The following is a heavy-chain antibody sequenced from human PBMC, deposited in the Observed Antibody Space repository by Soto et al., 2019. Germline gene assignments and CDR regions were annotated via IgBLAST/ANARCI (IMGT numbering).Heavy chain of an antibody. CDR3: AVIFGVVITPTCFDY. CDR2: IYYSGST. D-gene: IGHD3-3*01. Sequence: QLQLQESGPGLVKPSETLSLTCTVSGGSISSSSYYWGWIRQPPGKGLEWIGSIYYSGSTYYNPSLKSRVTISVDTSKNQFSLKLSSVTAADTAVYYCAVIFGVVITPTCFDYWGQGTLVTVSS. V-gene: IGHV4-39*01. CDR1: GGSISSSSYY. J-gene: IGHJ4*02.